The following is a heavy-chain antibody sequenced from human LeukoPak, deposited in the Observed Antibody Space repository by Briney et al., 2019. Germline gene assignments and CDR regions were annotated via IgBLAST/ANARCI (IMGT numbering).Heavy chain of an antibody. CDR3: AKDLSYDYGDYGGGFFYYYYGMDV. V-gene: IGHV3-30*18. CDR1: GFTFSIYG. J-gene: IGHJ6*04. Sequence: GGSLRLSCAASGFTFSIYGMHWVRHAPGKGLGWVAVISDDGSNKYYADSVKGRFTISRDNSQNTLYLKMNSLRAEDTAVYYCAKDLSYDYGDYGGGFFYYYYGMDVWGKGTTVTVSS. D-gene: IGHD4-17*01. CDR2: ISDDGSNK.